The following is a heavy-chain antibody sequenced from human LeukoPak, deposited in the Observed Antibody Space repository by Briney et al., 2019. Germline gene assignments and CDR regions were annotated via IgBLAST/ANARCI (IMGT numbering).Heavy chain of an antibody. CDR1: GGSFSGYY. Sequence: PSETLSLICAVYGGSFSGYYWSWIRQPPGKGLEWIGEINHSGSTNYNPSLKSRVTISVDTSKNQFSLKLSSVTAADTAVYYCARYVDTAIDYWGQGTLVTVSS. V-gene: IGHV4-34*01. CDR3: ARYVDTAIDY. D-gene: IGHD5-18*01. J-gene: IGHJ4*02. CDR2: INHSGST.